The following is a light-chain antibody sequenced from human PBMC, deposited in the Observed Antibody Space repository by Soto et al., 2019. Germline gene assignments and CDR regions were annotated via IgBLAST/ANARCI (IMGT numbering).Light chain of an antibody. CDR2: EVT. V-gene: IGLV2-14*01. J-gene: IGLJ3*02. CDR1: SSDVGGYNY. Sequence: QSVLTQPASVSGSPGQSITISCTGTSSDVGGYNYVSWYQQHPGKAPKLIIYEVTNRPSGVSNRFSGSKSGNTASLTISGFQAEDEADYYCNSYTTTSSWVCGGGTKLTVL. CDR3: NSYTTTSSWV.